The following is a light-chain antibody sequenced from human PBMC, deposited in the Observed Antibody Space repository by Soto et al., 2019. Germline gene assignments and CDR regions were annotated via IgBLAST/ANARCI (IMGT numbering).Light chain of an antibody. Sequence: QSVLTQPPSMSAAPGQMVAISCSGTSSNIGDNSVSWYQHFPGTAPKVLIYDNNRRPSGIPDRFSGSKSGTSATLTIIGLQTGDEADYYCATWDSALSAGVFGGRTKLTVL. V-gene: IGLV1-51*01. CDR3: ATWDSALSAGV. CDR2: DNN. CDR1: SSNIGDNS. J-gene: IGLJ3*02.